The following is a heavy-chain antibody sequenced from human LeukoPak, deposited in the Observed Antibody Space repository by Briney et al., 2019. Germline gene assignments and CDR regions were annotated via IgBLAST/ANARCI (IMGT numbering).Heavy chain of an antibody. V-gene: IGHV4-59*01. CDR2: IYYSGST. J-gene: IGHJ5*02. D-gene: IGHD5-12*01. CDR3: ARSYSGYDFFWFDP. Sequence: SETLSLTCTVSGGSINNYYWSWIRQPPGKGLEWIGYIYYSGSTDYSPSLKSRVTISVDTSKNQLSLNLISVTTADTALYYCARSYSGYDFFWFDPWGQGTLVTVSS. CDR1: GGSINNYY.